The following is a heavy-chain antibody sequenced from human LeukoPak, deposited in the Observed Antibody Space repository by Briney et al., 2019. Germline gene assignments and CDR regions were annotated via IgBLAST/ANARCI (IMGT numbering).Heavy chain of an antibody. Sequence: SGGSLRLSCAASGFTFTNFAMTWVRQAPGKGLEWVSTISSSGGSTYYADSVKGRFTISRDNSKNTLYLQMNSLIAEDTAVYYCANGGIAVTGRYYFDYWGQGTPVTVSS. J-gene: IGHJ4*02. CDR1: GFTFTNFA. D-gene: IGHD6-19*01. CDR3: ANGGIAVTGRYYFDY. CDR2: ISSSGGST. V-gene: IGHV3-23*01.